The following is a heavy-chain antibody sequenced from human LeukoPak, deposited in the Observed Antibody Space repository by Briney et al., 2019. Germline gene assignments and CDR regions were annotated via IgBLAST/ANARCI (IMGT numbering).Heavy chain of an antibody. CDR1: GYTFTSYG. D-gene: IGHD3-22*01. V-gene: IGHV1-18*01. J-gene: IGHJ4*02. Sequence: ASVKVSCKASGYTFTSYGISLVRQAPGQGLEWMGWISAYNGNTNYAQKLQGRVTMTTDTSTSTAYMELRSLRSDDTAVYYCARVAMIVVVMDAADYWGQGTLVTVSS. CDR2: ISAYNGNT. CDR3: ARVAMIVVVMDAADY.